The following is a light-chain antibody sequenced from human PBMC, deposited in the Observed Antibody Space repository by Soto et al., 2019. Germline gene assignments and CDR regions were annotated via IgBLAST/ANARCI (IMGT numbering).Light chain of an antibody. CDR2: DVS. CDR1: SGDVGGYNN. Sequence: QSALTQPASVSGSPGQSITISCTGTSGDVGGYNNVSWYQQHPGKAPKLMIYDVSNRPSGVSNRFSGSKSGNTASLTISGLQAEDEADYYCSSYTSSSTLLYVFGTGTKVTVL. J-gene: IGLJ1*01. V-gene: IGLV2-14*01. CDR3: SSYTSSSTLLYV.